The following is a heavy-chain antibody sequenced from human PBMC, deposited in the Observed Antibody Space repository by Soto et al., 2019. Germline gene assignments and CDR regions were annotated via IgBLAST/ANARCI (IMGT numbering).Heavy chain of an antibody. Sequence: QVQLQESGPGLVRPSETLSLTCTVSSDSISSYYWLWIRQSPGKGLEWIGYTDYSGNTNYNPSHKSRVTISGDTSKNQFSLRLSSVTAADTAVYYCARAVGDPLYFLDYWGQGTLVTVSS. D-gene: IGHD6-19*01. CDR2: TDYSGNT. J-gene: IGHJ4*02. V-gene: IGHV4-59*08. CDR3: ARAVGDPLYFLDY. CDR1: SDSISSYY.